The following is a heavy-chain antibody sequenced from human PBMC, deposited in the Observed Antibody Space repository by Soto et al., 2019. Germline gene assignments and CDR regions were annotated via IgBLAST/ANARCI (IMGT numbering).Heavy chain of an antibody. J-gene: IGHJ2*01. CDR3: ARRGSRPSGLDL. CDR1: GYTFTSYG. CDR2: ISGYDGNT. V-gene: IGHV1-18*01. D-gene: IGHD2-2*01. Sequence: QVQLVQSGAEVKKPGASGKVSCKASGYTFTSYGICWVRPAPGQGLEWMGWISGYDGNTNYSQNLQGRVTMTTDTAKSTVCRALRSLRSDDTAVCYCARRGSRPSGLDLWGRGTLVIVSS.